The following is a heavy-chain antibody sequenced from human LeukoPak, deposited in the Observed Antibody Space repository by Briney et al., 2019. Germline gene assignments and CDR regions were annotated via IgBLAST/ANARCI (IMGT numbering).Heavy chain of an antibody. CDR1: GFTFSDYY. J-gene: IGHJ6*03. V-gene: IGHV3-30*18. CDR2: ISYDGSNK. Sequence: GGSLRLSCAASGFTFSDYYMSWIRQAPGKGLEWVAVISYDGSNKYYADSVKGRSTISIDNSKNTLYLQMNSLRAEDTAVYYCAKTIWSGGVMDVWGKGTTVTVSS. D-gene: IGHD3-3*01. CDR3: AKTIWSGGVMDV.